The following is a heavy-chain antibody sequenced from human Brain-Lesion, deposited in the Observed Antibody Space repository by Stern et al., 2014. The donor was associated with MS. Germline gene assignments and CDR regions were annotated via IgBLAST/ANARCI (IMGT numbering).Heavy chain of an antibody. D-gene: IGHD1-26*01. CDR2: ITPFNGNT. V-gene: IGHV1-45*02. CDR3: AQSGNYDWYFDL. J-gene: IGHJ2*01. Sequence: VQLVESGAEVRKPGSSVNVSCKASEYTFTYRYLHWVRQAPGQALAWMGWITPFNGNTLYAQKFQDRVTITADRSLSTAYMELSSLRSEDTAMYFCAQSGNYDWYFDLWGRGTLVTVSS. CDR1: EYTFTYRY.